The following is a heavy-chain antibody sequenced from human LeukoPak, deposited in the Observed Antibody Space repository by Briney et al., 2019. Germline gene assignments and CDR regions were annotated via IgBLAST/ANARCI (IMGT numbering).Heavy chain of an antibody. Sequence: GGSPRLSCAASGITVSSNYMTWVRQAPGEGLEWVSVLYSGGTTYYADSVKGRFTISRDNSKNTLYLQMDSLRVEDTAVYYCARDPPGIRVPGVWGQGTLVTVSS. J-gene: IGHJ4*02. CDR3: ARDPPGIRVPGV. D-gene: IGHD6-19*01. V-gene: IGHV3-53*01. CDR2: LYSGGTT. CDR1: GITVSSNY.